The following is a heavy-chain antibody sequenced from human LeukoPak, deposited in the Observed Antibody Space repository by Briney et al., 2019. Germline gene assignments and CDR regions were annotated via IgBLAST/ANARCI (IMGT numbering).Heavy chain of an antibody. D-gene: IGHD6-19*01. Sequence: GGSLRLSCAASGFTFSSYSMNWVRQAPGKGLEWVSSISSSSSYIYYADSVKGRFTISRDNAKNSLYLQMNSLRAEGTAVYYCARDGLAVAETNLDAFDIWGQGTMVTVSS. CDR1: GFTFSSYS. CDR3: ARDGLAVAETNLDAFDI. J-gene: IGHJ3*02. V-gene: IGHV3-21*01. CDR2: ISSSSSYI.